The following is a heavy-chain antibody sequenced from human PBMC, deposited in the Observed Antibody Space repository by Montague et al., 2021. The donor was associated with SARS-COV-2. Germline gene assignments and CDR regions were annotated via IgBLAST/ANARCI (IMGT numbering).Heavy chain of an antibody. D-gene: IGHD1-1*01. Sequence: SETLSLTCTVSGGSITVSRYDWGWIRQPPGKGLEWIGSVHYTGTTYYNASLRSRLTISVDTSENQFSLKMTSVTASDTAGYYCARHRANAGSFDIWGQGTMVTVSS. CDR2: VHYTGTT. CDR1: GGSITVSRYD. J-gene: IGHJ3*02. CDR3: ARHRANAGSFDI. V-gene: IGHV4-39*01.